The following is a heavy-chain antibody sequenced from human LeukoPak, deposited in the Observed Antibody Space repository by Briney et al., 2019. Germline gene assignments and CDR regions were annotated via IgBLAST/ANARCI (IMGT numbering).Heavy chain of an antibody. J-gene: IGHJ6*02. CDR3: ARDSAAAEDYYGMDV. V-gene: IGHV3-30*14. Sequence: GALRLSCAASGFTFSTCSMHWVRQAPDMGLEWLAMISFDGNNVNHADSVKGRFTISRDNSKNTLYLQMNSLRAEDTAVYYCARDSAAAEDYYGMDVWGQGTTVTVSS. CDR2: ISFDGNNV. D-gene: IGHD6-13*01. CDR1: GFTFSTCS.